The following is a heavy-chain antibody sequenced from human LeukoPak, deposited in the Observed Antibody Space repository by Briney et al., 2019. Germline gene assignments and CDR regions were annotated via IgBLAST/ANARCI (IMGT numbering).Heavy chain of an antibody. D-gene: IGHD3-9*01. CDR1: GYTLTELS. CDR3: ATVSNEVGNDILTGYLI. CDR2: FDPEDGET. Sequence: ASAKVSCKVSGYTLTELSMHWVRQAPGKGLEWMGGFDPEDGETIYAQKFQGRVTMTEDTSTDTAYMELSSLRSEDTAVYYCATVSNEVGNDILTGYLIWGQGTLVTVSS. V-gene: IGHV1-24*01. J-gene: IGHJ4*02.